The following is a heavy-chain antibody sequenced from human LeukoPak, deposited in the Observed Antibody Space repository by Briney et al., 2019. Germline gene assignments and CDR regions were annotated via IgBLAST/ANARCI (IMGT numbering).Heavy chain of an antibody. CDR2: ISPNTGGT. Sequence: GASVKVSCKASEYTFTDYYIHWIRQTPGQGLEWMGRISPNTGGTGHAQEFRDKITMTRDTSISTAYIELSRLISDDTAVYYCARGGRSGYRYFDYWGQGTLVTVSS. CDR1: EYTFTDYY. J-gene: IGHJ4*02. CDR3: ARGGRSGYRYFDY. D-gene: IGHD5-18*01. V-gene: IGHV1-2*06.